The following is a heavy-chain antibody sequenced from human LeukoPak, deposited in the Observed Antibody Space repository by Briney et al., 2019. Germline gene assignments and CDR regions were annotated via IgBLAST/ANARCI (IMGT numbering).Heavy chain of an antibody. Sequence: SETLSLTCTVSGGSISSSSYYWGWIRQPPGKGLEWIGSIYYSGSTYYNPSLKSRVTISVDTSKNQFSLKLSSVTAADTAVYYCAREGEMATIVWGQGTLVTVSS. CDR2: IYYSGST. V-gene: IGHV4-39*07. D-gene: IGHD5-24*01. CDR1: GGSISSSSYY. CDR3: AREGEMATIV. J-gene: IGHJ4*02.